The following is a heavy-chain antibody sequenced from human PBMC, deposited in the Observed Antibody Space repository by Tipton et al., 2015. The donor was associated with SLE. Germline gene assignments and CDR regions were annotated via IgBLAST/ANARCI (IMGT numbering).Heavy chain of an antibody. Sequence: TLSLTCIVSGGSITTRSYYWGWIRQPPGKGLEWIASISSSGATYYNPSLKSRVIISLDTSRNHFSLKLTSVTAADTAVYYCARARYFDLWGRGTLVTVSS. CDR1: GGSITTRSYY. CDR2: ISSSGAT. J-gene: IGHJ2*01. V-gene: IGHV4-39*07. CDR3: ARARYFDL.